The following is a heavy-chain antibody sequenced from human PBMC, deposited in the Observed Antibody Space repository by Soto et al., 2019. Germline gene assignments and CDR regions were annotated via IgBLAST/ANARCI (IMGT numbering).Heavy chain of an antibody. D-gene: IGHD3-3*01. CDR2: VFYSGSY. Sequence: QLQLQEPGPRLVKPSETLSLTCRVSGGSIITDTYQWGWVRQSPGKGLEWLGSVFYSGSYSYNPSLKGRITFSVDTSKNQFSLMLTSVTAADTAVYYCVRGKGYYGFHDFWGQGALVAVSS. CDR3: VRGKGYYGFHDF. V-gene: IGHV4-39*01. CDR1: GGSIITDTYQ. J-gene: IGHJ4*02.